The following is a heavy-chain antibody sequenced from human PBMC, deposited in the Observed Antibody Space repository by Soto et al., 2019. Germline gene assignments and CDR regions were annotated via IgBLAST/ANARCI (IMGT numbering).Heavy chain of an antibody. J-gene: IGHJ6*02. CDR1: GFTFSSYS. Sequence: GWSLRLSCAASGFTFSSYSMNWVRQAPGKGLEWVSSISSSSSYIYYADSVKGRFTISRDNAKNSLYLQMNSLRAEDTAVYYCARDGITSSYGMEVWGQGTTVTVSS. CDR3: ARDGITSSYGMEV. V-gene: IGHV3-21*01. D-gene: IGHD3-10*01. CDR2: ISSSSSYI.